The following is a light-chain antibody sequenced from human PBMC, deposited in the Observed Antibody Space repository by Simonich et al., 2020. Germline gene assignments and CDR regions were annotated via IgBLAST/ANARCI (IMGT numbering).Light chain of an antibody. CDR1: QGISSY. V-gene: IGKV1-8*01. CDR3: QQYYSYPQT. J-gene: IGKJ1*01. CDR2: AAS. Sequence: AIRMTQSPSSLSASTGDRVTITCRGSQGISSYLAWYQQKPGKAPKLLIYAASTLQSGVPSRFSGSGSGTDFTLTISCLQSEDFATYYCQQYYSYPQTFGQGTKVEIK.